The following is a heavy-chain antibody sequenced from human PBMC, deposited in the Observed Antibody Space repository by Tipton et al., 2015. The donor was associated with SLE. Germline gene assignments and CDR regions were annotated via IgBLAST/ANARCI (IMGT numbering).Heavy chain of an antibody. D-gene: IGHD7-27*01. CDR3: ARAELGKVGVFDY. J-gene: IGHJ4*02. Sequence: TLSLTCAVSGGSISSGGYSWSWIRQPPGKGLEWIGYIYHSGSTYYNPSLKSRVTISVDRSKNQFSLKLSSVTAAVTAVYYCARAELGKVGVFDYWGQGTLVTVSS. CDR2: IYHSGST. V-gene: IGHV4-30-2*01. CDR1: GGSISSGGYS.